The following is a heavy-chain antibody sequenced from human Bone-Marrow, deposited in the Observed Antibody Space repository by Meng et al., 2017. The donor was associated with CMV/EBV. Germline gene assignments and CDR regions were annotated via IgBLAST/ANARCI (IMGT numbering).Heavy chain of an antibody. CDR3: AKGDKRTGAWGRYIDY. CDR2: ISWNSGSI. J-gene: IGHJ4*02. V-gene: IGHV3-9*01. CDR1: GFTFDDYA. Sequence: GGSLRLSCAASGFTFDDYAMHWVRQAPGKGLEWVSGISWNSGSIGYADSVKGRFTISRDNAKNSLYLQMNSLRAEDTALYYCAKGDKRTGAWGRYIDYWSQGTLVTVSS. D-gene: IGHD7-27*01.